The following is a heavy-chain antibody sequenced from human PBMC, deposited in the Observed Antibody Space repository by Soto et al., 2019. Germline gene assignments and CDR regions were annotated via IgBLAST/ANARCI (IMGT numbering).Heavy chain of an antibody. J-gene: IGHJ6*02. CDR1: GYTFTGYY. CDR3: ARMGFSPTYYYYGMDV. V-gene: IGHV1-2*04. CDR2: INPNSGGT. Sequence: ASVKVSCKASGYTFTGYYMHWVRQAPGQGLEWMGWINPNSGGTNYAQKFQGWVTMTRDTSISTAYMELSRLRSDDTAVYYCARMGFSPTYYYYGMDVWGQGTTVTVSS.